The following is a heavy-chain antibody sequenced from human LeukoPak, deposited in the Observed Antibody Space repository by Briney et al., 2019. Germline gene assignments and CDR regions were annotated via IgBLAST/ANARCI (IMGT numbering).Heavy chain of an antibody. Sequence: ASVKVSCKASGYTFTSYGISWVRQAPGQGLEWMGWISAYNGNTNYAQKLQGRVTMTTDTSTSTAYMELRSLRSDDTAVYYCARDRATITMGLASGPLNYWGQGTLVTVSS. CDR3: ARDRATITMGLASGPLNY. CDR2: ISAYNGNT. J-gene: IGHJ4*02. V-gene: IGHV1-18*01. D-gene: IGHD5-12*01. CDR1: GYTFTSYG.